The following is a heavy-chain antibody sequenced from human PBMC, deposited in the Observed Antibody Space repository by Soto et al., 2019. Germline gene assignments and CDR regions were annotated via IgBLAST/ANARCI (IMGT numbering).Heavy chain of an antibody. D-gene: IGHD3-10*01. V-gene: IGHV6-1*01. CDR2: TYYRSKWYN. CDR1: GDSVSSNSAA. J-gene: IGHJ3*02. Sequence: SQTLSLTCAISGDSVSSNSAAWNWLRQSPSRGLEWLGRTYYRSKWYNDYVVSVKSRITTNPDTSKNQFSLQLSSVTPEDTAVYYCARERGVLSEAFDIWGQGTVVTVSS. CDR3: ARERGVLSEAFDI.